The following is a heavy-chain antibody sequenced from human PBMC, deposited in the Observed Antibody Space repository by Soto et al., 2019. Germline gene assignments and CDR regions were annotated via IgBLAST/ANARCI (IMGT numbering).Heavy chain of an antibody. Sequence: EVQVVESGGGLVQPGGSLRLSCAASGIIFSRYWTHWVRQAPGKGLVWVSRISPDGSRTSYADSVKGRFTSSRDNAKNTLSLQVISLRVDDPAVYYCAVHGDYDAFDIWGQGTMVTVSS. CDR3: AVHGDYDAFDI. CDR1: GIIFSRYW. V-gene: IGHV3-74*01. J-gene: IGHJ3*02. CDR2: ISPDGSRT. D-gene: IGHD4-17*01.